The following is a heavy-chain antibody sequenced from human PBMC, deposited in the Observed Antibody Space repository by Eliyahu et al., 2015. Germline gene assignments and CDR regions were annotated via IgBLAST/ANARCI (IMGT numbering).Heavy chain of an antibody. CDR3: AQGAKDLDY. CDR2: ISGSGDST. CDR1: GFTFSSHA. D-gene: IGHD3-16*01. Sequence: EVQLLESGGGLVQPGGSLRLSXAAXGFTFSSHAMTWVRQAPGKGLEWVSTISGSGDSTYYVGSVKGRFSIPRDNSKSTMLLLMNSLSAEDTAVYYCAQGAKDLDYWGQGTVVTVSS. V-gene: IGHV3-23*01. J-gene: IGHJ4*02.